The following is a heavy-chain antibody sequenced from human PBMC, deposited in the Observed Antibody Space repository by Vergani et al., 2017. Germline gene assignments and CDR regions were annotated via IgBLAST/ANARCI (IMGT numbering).Heavy chain of an antibody. CDR2: IAYDGIDK. CDR1: GFTFNRDA. D-gene: IGHD4-17*01. CDR3: ARENHGDYIPGED. Sequence: QVQLVESGGGVVQPGRSLRLSCATSGFTFNRDAMHWVRQAPGKGLEWVAVIAYDGIDKFYADSVRGRFTITRDNSKKTLYLQMNSLRAEDSALYYCARENHGDYIPGEDWGQGTLVTVSS. J-gene: IGHJ4*02. V-gene: IGHV3-30-3*01.